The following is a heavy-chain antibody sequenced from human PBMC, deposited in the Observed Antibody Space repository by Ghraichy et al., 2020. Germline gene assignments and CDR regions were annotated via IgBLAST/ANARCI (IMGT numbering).Heavy chain of an antibody. D-gene: IGHD6-19*01. CDR1: GFTFSDYY. Sequence: GGSLRLSCAASGFTFSDYYMNWIHQAPGKGPELVSCISNSGDTTYYADSAEGRFTLSRDNAKNSLSLQMNSLRAEDTAVYYCARITTRSGWYSDYWGQGTLVTVSS. V-gene: IGHV3-11*01. CDR3: ARITTRSGWYSDY. CDR2: ISNSGDTT. J-gene: IGHJ4*02.